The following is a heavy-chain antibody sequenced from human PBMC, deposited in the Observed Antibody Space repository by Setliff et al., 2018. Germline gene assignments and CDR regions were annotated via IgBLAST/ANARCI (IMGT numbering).Heavy chain of an antibody. D-gene: IGHD3-22*01. CDR1: GFTFRSHV. CDR3: VRDEAAVQYYDSRAFD. V-gene: IGHV3-21*06. Sequence: GESLKISCAASGFTFRSHVMNWVRQAPGKGLQYVSSISPGSTYTYYAESVEGRFTITRDDAKSSLFLQMDGLRPADTAVYYCVRDEAAVQYYDSRAFD. J-gene: IGHJ3*01. CDR2: ISPGSTYT.